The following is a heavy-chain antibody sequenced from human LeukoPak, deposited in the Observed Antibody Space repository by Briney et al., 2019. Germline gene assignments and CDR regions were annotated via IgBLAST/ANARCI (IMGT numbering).Heavy chain of an antibody. Sequence: ASVKVSCKASGYTFTSYGISWVRQAPGQGLEWMGWMNPQSGDGHSAPKFQGRVAMTRDISTNTAYMELRSLRSDDTAVYYCARGLGYCGGDCFSSWYLDVWGHGTLVTVSS. J-gene: IGHJ2*01. CDR2: MNPQSGDG. V-gene: IGHV1-8*02. CDR1: GYTFTSYG. CDR3: ARGLGYCGGDCFSSWYLDV. D-gene: IGHD2-21*02.